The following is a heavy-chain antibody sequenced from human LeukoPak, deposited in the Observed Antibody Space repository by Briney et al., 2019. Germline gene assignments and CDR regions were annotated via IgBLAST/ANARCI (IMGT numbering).Heavy chain of an antibody. CDR2: ISSSSSTT. CDR3: ARGHSSGLYGMDV. D-gene: IGHD6-19*01. CDR1: GFTFSSYS. J-gene: IGHJ6*02. Sequence: GGSLRLSCAASGFTFSSYSMNWVRQAPGKGLEWVSYISSSSSTTYYADSVKGRFTISRDNAKNSLYLQMSRLRSDDTAVYYCARGHSSGLYGMDVWGQGTTVTVSS. V-gene: IGHV3-48*01.